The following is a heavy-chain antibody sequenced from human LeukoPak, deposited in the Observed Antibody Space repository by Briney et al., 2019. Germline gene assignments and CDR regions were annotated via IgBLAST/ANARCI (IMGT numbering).Heavy chain of an antibody. CDR1: GFTFSSYS. D-gene: IGHD5-12*01. V-gene: IGHV3-21*01. CDR3: ARDGYPFRPYFDY. J-gene: IGHJ4*02. CDR2: ISSSSSYI. Sequence: GGSLRLSCAASGFTFSSYSMNWVRQAPGKGLEWVSSISSSSSYIYYADSVKGRFTISRDNAKNSPYLQMNSLRAEDTAVYYCARDGYPFRPYFDYWGQGTLVTVSS.